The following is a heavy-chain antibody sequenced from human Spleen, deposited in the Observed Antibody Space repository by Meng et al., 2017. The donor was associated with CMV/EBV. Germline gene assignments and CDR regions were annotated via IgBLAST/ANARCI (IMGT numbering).Heavy chain of an antibody. CDR1: GFTFSSYS. Sequence: GESLKISCSASGFTFSSYSMNWVRQAPGKGLEWVSSISMSSRYIYYAGSVKGRFTISRDNAKNSLYLQVNSLRAEDTAVYYCVRSTPSKTDYWTWGQGTLVTVSS. D-gene: IGHD3/OR15-3a*01. CDR2: ISMSSRYI. CDR3: VRSTPSKTDYWT. J-gene: IGHJ4*02. V-gene: IGHV3-21*01.